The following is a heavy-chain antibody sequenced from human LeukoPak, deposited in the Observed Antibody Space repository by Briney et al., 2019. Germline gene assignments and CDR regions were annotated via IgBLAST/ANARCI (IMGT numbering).Heavy chain of an antibody. J-gene: IGHJ4*02. CDR2: ICFSGSS. CDR1: GVSIRSFY. CDR3: ARHVRSGYNLLDY. D-gene: IGHD5-24*01. V-gene: IGHV4-59*08. Sequence: SETLSLTCTVSGVSIRSFYWSWIRQPPEKGLEWIGYICFSGSSNYNPSLKRRVSMSVDTSKNQFSLKLSSVTAADTAVYYCARHVRSGYNLLDYWGQGTLATVSS.